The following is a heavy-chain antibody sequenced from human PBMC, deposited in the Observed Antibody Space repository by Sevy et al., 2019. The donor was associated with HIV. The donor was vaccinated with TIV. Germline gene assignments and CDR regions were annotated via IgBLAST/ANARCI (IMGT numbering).Heavy chain of an antibody. Sequence: ASVKVSCKAPGGTFSSYAISWVRQAPGQGLEWMGGIIPIFGTANYAQKFQGRVTITADKSTSTAYMELSSLRSEDTAVYYCARDISGSYYHYYYMDVWGKGTTVTVSS. CDR2: IIPIFGTA. CDR3: ARDISGSYYHYYYMDV. D-gene: IGHD1-26*01. V-gene: IGHV1-69*06. J-gene: IGHJ6*03. CDR1: GGTFSSYA.